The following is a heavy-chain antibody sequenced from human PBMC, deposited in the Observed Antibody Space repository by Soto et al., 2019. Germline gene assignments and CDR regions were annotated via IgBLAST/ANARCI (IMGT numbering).Heavy chain of an antibody. CDR3: ARDQAMAQFDY. D-gene: IGHD5-18*01. V-gene: IGHV1-18*01. Sequence: GTSVKLSCEASGDSFTSYGISWVRQAPGQGLEWMGWISAYNGNTKYAQNLQGRVTMTTDTSTSTAYMELRSLRSDDTAVYYCARDQAMAQFDYWGQGTLVTVSS. CDR1: GDSFTSYG. J-gene: IGHJ4*02. CDR2: ISAYNGNT.